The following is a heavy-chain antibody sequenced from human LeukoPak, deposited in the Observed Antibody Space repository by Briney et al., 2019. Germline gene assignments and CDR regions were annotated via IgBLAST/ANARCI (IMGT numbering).Heavy chain of an antibody. CDR2: ISDRGDNK. V-gene: IGHV3-23*01. CDR3: AKGGGSWWDY. D-gene: IGHD1-26*01. CDR1: GFTFSSYW. J-gene: IGHJ4*02. Sequence: GGSLRLSCAASGFTFSSYWMHWVRQAPGKGLEWVSAISDRGDNKFCADSVKGRFTISRDNSENTLYLQMNSLRAEDTAIYYCAKGGGSWWDYWGQGTLVTVSS.